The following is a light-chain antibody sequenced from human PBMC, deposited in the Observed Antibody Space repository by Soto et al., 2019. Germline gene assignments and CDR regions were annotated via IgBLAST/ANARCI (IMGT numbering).Light chain of an antibody. CDR1: QGISSY. CDR3: QQYYSYPWT. Sequence: AIRMTQSPSSLSASTGDRVTITCRASQGISSYLAWYHQKPGKAPKLLIYAASTLQSGVPSRFSCSGSGTDFTLTISCLQSEDFATYYCQQYYSYPWTFGQGTKVEIK. V-gene: IGKV1-8*01. J-gene: IGKJ1*01. CDR2: AAS.